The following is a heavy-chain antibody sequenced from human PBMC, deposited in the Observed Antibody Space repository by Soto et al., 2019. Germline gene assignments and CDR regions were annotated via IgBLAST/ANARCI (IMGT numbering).Heavy chain of an antibody. CDR3: ARGGREAVAGSADY. CDR1: GGTFSSYA. D-gene: IGHD6-19*01. CDR2: IIPIFGTA. V-gene: IGHV1-69*01. Sequence: QVQLVQSGAEVKKPGSSVKVSCKASGGTFSSYAISWVRQAPGQGLEWMGGIIPIFGTATYAQKFQGRVTITADESTSTAYMELSSLRSEDTAVYYCARGGREAVAGSADYWGQGTLVTVSS. J-gene: IGHJ4*02.